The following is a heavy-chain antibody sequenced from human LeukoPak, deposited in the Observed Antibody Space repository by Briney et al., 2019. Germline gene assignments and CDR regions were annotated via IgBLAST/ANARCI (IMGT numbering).Heavy chain of an antibody. D-gene: IGHD3-22*01. J-gene: IGHJ5*02. CDR3: ARDGSYYYDSSGPFDP. Sequence: SETLSLTCTVSCGSISSYYWSWIRQPAGKGLEWIGRIYTSGSTNYNPSLKSRVTMSVDTSKNQFSLKLSSVTAADTAVYYCARDGSYYYDSSGPFDPWGQGTLVTVSS. CDR1: CGSISSYY. CDR2: IYTSGST. V-gene: IGHV4-4*07.